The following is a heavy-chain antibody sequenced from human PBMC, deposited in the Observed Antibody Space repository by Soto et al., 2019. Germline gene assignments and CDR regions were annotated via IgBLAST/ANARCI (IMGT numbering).Heavy chain of an antibody. J-gene: IGHJ4*02. CDR1: GFTFSSYG. CDR2: ISYDGSNK. D-gene: IGHD3-10*01. V-gene: IGHV3-30*18. CDR3: AKEGIAMVRGDAYFDY. Sequence: QVQLVESGGGVVQPGRSLRLSCAASGFTFSSYGMHWVRQAPGKGLEWVAVISYDGSNKYYADSVKGRFTISRDNSKNTLYLQMNSLRAEDTAVYYCAKEGIAMVRGDAYFDYWGQGTLVTVSS.